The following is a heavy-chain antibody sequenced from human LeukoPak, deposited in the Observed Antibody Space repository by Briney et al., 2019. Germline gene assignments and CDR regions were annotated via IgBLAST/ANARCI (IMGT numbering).Heavy chain of an antibody. CDR2: IYHSGST. D-gene: IGHD3-10*01. J-gene: IGHJ4*02. Sequence: PSETLSLTCAVSGYSISSGYYWGWIRQPPGKGLEWIGSIYHSGSTYYNPSLKSRATISVDTSKNQFSLKLSSVTAADTAVYYCARRRGCFDYWGRGTLVTVSS. CDR1: GYSISSGYY. CDR3: ARRRGCFDY. V-gene: IGHV4-38-2*01.